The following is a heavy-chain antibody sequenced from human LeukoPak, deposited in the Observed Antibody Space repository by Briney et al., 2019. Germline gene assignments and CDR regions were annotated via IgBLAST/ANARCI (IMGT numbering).Heavy chain of an antibody. CDR1: GFTFRSYA. Sequence: GRSLRLSCAASGFTFRSYAMHWVRQAPGKGLEWVAVIWYDASNKYYADSVKGRFTISRDNSRNTLYLQMNTLRAEDTAVYYCAGILTGYHNWFDPWGQGTLVTVSS. J-gene: IGHJ5*02. CDR3: AGILTGYHNWFDP. CDR2: IWYDASNK. V-gene: IGHV3-33*01. D-gene: IGHD3-9*01.